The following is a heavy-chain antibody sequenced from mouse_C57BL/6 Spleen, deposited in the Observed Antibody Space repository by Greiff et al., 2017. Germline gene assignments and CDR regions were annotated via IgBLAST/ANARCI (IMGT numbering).Heavy chain of an antibody. CDR2: IWWDDDK. CDR1: GFSLSTFGMG. CDR3: ARIVGDLRDHYAMDY. J-gene: IGHJ4*01. Sequence: QVTLKVSGPGILQPSQTLSLTCSFSGFSLSTFGMGVGWIRQPSGKGLEWLAHIWWDDDKYYNPALKSRLTTSKDTSKNQIFLKIAYVDTADTATYYCARIVGDLRDHYAMDYWGQGTSVTVSS. D-gene: IGHD1-1*01. V-gene: IGHV8-8*01.